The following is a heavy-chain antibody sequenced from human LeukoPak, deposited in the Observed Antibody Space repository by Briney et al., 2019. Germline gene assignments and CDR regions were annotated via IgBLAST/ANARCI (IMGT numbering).Heavy chain of an antibody. CDR2: IYTSGST. CDR1: GGSISSYY. D-gene: IGHD3-16*01. J-gene: IGHJ6*02. V-gene: IGHV4-4*07. CDR3: ARGYVSSINLYYYGMDV. Sequence: SETLSLTCSVSGGSISSYYWSWIRQPAGKGLEWIGRIYTSGSTNYNPSLKSRVTMSVDTSKNQFSLKLSSETAADTAVYYCARGYVSSINLYYYGMDVWGQGTTVTVSS.